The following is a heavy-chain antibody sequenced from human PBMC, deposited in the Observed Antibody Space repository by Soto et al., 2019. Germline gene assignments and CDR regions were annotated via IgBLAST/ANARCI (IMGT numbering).Heavy chain of an antibody. CDR3: AREAVAESSYFAY. V-gene: IGHV1-18*01. CDR1: CYTFTRHG. J-gene: IGHJ4*02. D-gene: IGHD6-19*01. CDR2: ISAYNGNT. Sequence: ASVKVSFKASCYTFTRHGISCSRQAPGQGLEWMGWISAYNGNTNYAQKLQGRVTMTTDTSTSTAYMELRSLRSDDTAVYYCAREAVAESSYFAYWGQGSLVPVS.